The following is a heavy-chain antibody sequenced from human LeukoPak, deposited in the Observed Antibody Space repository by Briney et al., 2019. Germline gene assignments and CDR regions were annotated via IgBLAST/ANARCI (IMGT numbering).Heavy chain of an antibody. CDR3: AKVWYCSSGWSPFDY. V-gene: IGHV3-23*01. CDR1: GFTFSSYA. CDR2: ISGSGGST. D-gene: IGHD6-19*01. J-gene: IGHJ4*02. Sequence: GGSLGLSCAASGFTFSSYAMSWVRQAPGKGLEWVSAISGSGGSTYYADSVKGRFTISRDNSKNTLYLQMNSLRAEDTAVYYCAKVWYCSSGWSPFDYWGQGTLVTVSS.